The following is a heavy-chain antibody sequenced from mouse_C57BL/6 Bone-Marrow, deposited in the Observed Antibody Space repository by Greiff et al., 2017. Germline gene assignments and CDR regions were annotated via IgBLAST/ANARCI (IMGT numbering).Heavy chain of an antibody. J-gene: IGHJ2*01. CDR3: TEGYYRDY. CDR2: IDPENGDT. D-gene: IGHD2-3*01. V-gene: IGHV14-4*01. CDR1: GFNIKDDY. Sequence: EVKLQQSGAELVRPGASVKLSCTASGFNIKDDYMHWVKQRPEQGLEWIGWIDPENGDTEYASKFQGKATITADTSSNTAYLQLSSLTSEDTAVYYCTEGYYRDYWGQGTTLTVSS.